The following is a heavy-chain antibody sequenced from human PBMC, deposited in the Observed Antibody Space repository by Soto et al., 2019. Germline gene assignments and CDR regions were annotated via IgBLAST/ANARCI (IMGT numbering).Heavy chain of an antibody. V-gene: IGHV1-18*01. J-gene: IGHJ5*01. Sequence: SVKLSCKASGYTITNFVVTWVRRAPGQGHEWMGWISAYTDTPNYAQKFQGRVTMTIDTSTSTAYMDLRSLTSDDTAVYYCVKLIPGDEALFYSCGQGSLVT. CDR1: GYTITNFV. CDR2: ISAYTDTP. CDR3: VKLIPGDEALFYS. D-gene: IGHD2-21*02.